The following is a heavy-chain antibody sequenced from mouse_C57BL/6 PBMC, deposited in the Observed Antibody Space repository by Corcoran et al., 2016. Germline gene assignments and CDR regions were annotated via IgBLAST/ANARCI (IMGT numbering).Heavy chain of an antibody. CDR1: GYTFTDYN. CDR2: INPNNGGT. J-gene: IGHJ3*01. V-gene: IGHV1-18*01. D-gene: IGHD2-4*01. CDR3: ARRGDYPSFAY. Sequence: LQLQQSGPELVKPVASVKIPCKASGYTFTDYNMDWVKQSHGKSLEWIGDINPNNGGTIYNQKFKGKATLTVDKSSSTAYMELRSLTSEDTAVYYCARRGDYPSFAYWGEGTVVTVSA.